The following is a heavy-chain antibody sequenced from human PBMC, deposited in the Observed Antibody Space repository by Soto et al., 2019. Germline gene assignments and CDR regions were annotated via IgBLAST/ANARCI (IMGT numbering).Heavy chain of an antibody. J-gene: IGHJ6*03. CDR1: GFTFSDYY. CDR2: ISSSGSTI. Sequence: GGSLRLSCAASGFTFSDYYMSWIRQAPGKGLEWVSYISSSGSTIYYADSVKGRFTMSRDNAKNSLYLQMNSLRAEDTAVYYCARGSCSSTSCYYYYYYYMDVWGKGTTVTVSS. D-gene: IGHD2-2*01. CDR3: ARGSCSSTSCYYYYYYYMDV. V-gene: IGHV3-11*01.